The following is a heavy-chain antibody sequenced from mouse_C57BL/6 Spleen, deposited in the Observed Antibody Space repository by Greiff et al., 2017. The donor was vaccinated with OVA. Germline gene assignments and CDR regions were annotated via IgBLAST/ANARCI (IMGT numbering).Heavy chain of an antibody. V-gene: IGHV1-42*01. J-gene: IGHJ2*01. CDR2: INPSTGGT. Sequence: EVQLQHSGPELVKPGASVKISCKASGYSFTGYYMNWVKQSPEKSLEWIGEINPSTGGTTYNQKFKAKATLTVDKSSSTAYMQLKSLTSEDSAVYYCARGGEYFDYWGQGTTLSVSS. CDR1: GYSFTGYY. CDR3: ARGGEYFDY.